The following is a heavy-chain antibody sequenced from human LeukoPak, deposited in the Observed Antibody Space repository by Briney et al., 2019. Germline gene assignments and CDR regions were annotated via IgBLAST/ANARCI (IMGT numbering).Heavy chain of an antibody. D-gene: IGHD2-15*01. CDR3: APICSSGNCFQTRFDY. Sequence: TGGSLRLSCAASGFTFSSHWMHWVRQAPGKGLVWVPGISSDGSRPRYADSVNGRSTVSRDNAKNSLYLQMNSLGAEDTAMYYCAPICSSGNCFQTRFDYWGQGTLVTVSS. V-gene: IGHV3-74*01. J-gene: IGHJ4*02. CDR1: GFTFSSHW. CDR2: ISSDGSRP.